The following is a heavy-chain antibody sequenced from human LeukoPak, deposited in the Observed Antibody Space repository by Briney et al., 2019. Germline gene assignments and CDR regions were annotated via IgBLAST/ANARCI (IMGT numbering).Heavy chain of an antibody. CDR3: ARGGTRYTSGWYYFDY. CDR2: ISSSGSTI. Sequence: PGGSLRLSCAAFGFTFGDYYMSWVRQAPGKGLDWVSYISSSGSTIYYADSVKGRFTISRDNAKNSLYLQMNSLRAEDTAVYYCARGGTRYTSGWYYFDYWGQGTLVTVSS. J-gene: IGHJ4*02. V-gene: IGHV3-11*01. CDR1: GFTFGDYY. D-gene: IGHD6-19*01.